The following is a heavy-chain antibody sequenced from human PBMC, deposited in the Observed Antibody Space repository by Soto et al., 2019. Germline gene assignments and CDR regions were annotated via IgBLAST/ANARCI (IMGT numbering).Heavy chain of an antibody. CDR2: MSYSRST. Sequence: QLQLQDSGPGLVKPSETLSLTCTVSGGSISSSSSYWGWIRQPPGKGLEWIGSMSYSRSTYNNPSLKSRVTLSVATSLRRISLKLTSVTAAATAVYYCARHRVPSVYDPIPGCFDSWGQGILVTASS. V-gene: IGHV4-39*01. CDR1: GGSISSSSSY. CDR3: ARHRVPSVYDPIPGCFDS. J-gene: IGHJ4*02. D-gene: IGHD5-12*01.